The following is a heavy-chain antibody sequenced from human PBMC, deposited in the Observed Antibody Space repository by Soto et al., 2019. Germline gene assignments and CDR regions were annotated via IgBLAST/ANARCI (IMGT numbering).Heavy chain of an antibody. D-gene: IGHD5-12*01. CDR3: ARSLVATTPYFDY. V-gene: IGHV1-69*02. CDR2: IIPILGIA. Sequence: QVQLVQSGAEVKKPGSSVKVSCKASGGTFSSYTISWVRQAPGQGLEWMGRIIPILGIANYAQKFQGRVTITADKSTSTAYMELSSLRSEDTAVYYCARSLVATTPYFDYWGQGTLVTVSS. CDR1: GGTFSSYT. J-gene: IGHJ4*02.